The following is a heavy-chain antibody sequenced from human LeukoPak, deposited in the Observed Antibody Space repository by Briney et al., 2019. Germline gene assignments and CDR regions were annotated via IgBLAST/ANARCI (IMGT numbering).Heavy chain of an antibody. CDR3: ARARLFGELMHAFDI. J-gene: IGHJ3*02. V-gene: IGHV1-69*13. CDR2: IIPIFGTA. Sequence: GASVKVSCKASGYTFTGYYMHWVRQAPGQGLEWMGGIIPIFGTANYAQKFQGRVTITADESTSTAYMELSSLRSEDTAVYYCARARLFGELMHAFDIWGQGTMVTVSS. CDR1: GYTFTGYY. D-gene: IGHD3-10*02.